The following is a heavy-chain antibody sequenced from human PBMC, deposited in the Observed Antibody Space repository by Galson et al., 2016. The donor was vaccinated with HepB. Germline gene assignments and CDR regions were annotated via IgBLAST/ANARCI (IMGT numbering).Heavy chain of an antibody. CDR2: TFPGDSDP. Sequence: QSGAEVKKPGESLKISCKGSGYSFASYWIGWVRQMPGKGLEYMGITFPGDSDPTYSPSFQGQVTISVDKSISTAYLQWSSLEASDTAMYYCTRLRFFSAANYFYGMDVWGQGTTVTVSS. J-gene: IGHJ6*02. CDR3: TRLRFFSAANYFYGMDV. D-gene: IGHD3-10*01. V-gene: IGHV5-51*01. CDR1: GYSFASYW.